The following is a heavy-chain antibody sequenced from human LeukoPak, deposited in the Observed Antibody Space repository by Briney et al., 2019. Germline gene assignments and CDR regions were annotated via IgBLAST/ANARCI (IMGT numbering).Heavy chain of an antibody. Sequence: GESLKISCKGLGYTFDTYWIGWVRQMPGKGLEWMGIIYPGDSDTRYSPSFQGQVTISADKSISTAYLQWNSLQASDTAMYYCARQAATAYDYFDFWGQGTLVTVSS. CDR1: GYTFDTYW. CDR3: ARQAATAYDYFDF. J-gene: IGHJ4*01. D-gene: IGHD1-1*01. CDR2: IYPGDSDT. V-gene: IGHV5-51*01.